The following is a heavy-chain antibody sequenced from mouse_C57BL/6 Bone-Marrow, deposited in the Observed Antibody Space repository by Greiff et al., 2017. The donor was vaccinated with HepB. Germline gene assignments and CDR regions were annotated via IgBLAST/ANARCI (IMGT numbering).Heavy chain of an antibody. V-gene: IGHV1-64*01. D-gene: IGHD1-1*01. CDR2: IHPNSGST. J-gene: IGHJ2*01. Sequence: QVQLKQPGAELVKPGASVKLSCKASGYTFTSYWMHWVKQRPGQGLEWIGMIHPNSGSTNYNEKFKSKATLTVDKSSSTAYMQLSSLTSEDSAVYYCATEGGYYYGSRSTGYYFDYWGQGTTLTVSS. CDR3: ATEGGYYYGSRSTGYYFDY. CDR1: GYTFTSYW.